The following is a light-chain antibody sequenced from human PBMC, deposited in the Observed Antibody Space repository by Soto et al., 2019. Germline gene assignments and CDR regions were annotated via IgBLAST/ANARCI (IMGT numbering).Light chain of an antibody. V-gene: IGKV3-20*01. CDR1: QSVTSNY. Sequence: EVVLTQSPGTLSLSPGERATLSCSASQSVTSNYVACYQQKPGRAPRLLIFGAFNRATGIPDRFSGSSSGTDFTLTINGLETADFAVYYCQQYDTSPLTFGGGTKVEI. CDR2: GAF. CDR3: QQYDTSPLT. J-gene: IGKJ4*01.